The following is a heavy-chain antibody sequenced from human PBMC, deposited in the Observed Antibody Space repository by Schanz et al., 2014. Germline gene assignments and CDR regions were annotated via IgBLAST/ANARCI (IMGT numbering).Heavy chain of an antibody. CDR2: IWYDGSNK. J-gene: IGHJ4*02. D-gene: IGHD2-15*01. CDR3: VKDDRGDVVVVAANY. Sequence: VQLVESGGALVQPGGSLRLSCAASGFTFSASAMHWVRQAPGKGLEWVAIIWYDGSNKYYADSVKGRFTISRDNSKNTLYLQMNSLRAEDTAVYYCVKDDRGDVVVVAANYWGQGAQXIVSS. CDR1: GFTFSASA. V-gene: IGHV3-33*06.